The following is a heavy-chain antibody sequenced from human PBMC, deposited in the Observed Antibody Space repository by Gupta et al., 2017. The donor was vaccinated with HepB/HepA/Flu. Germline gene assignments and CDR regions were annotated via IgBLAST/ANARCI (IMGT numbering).Heavy chain of an antibody. CDR1: GLSPTEYA. Sequence: EVQLGETRGGVLPRGGCLRLSCAASGLSPTEYAMHWVRQARGKGLEWIALISGDGGYKYYAESVKGRFTTSRDNSKKTLYLQMSSLRTEDIAFYYCAKEMGSSSSLNYFDYWGQGTPVTVSS. CDR2: ISGDGGYK. J-gene: IGHJ4*02. D-gene: IGHD6-6*01. V-gene: IGHV3-43*02. CDR3: AKEMGSSSSLNYFDY.